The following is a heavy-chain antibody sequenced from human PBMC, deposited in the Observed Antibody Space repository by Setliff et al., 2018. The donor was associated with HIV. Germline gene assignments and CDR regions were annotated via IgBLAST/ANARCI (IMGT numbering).Heavy chain of an antibody. J-gene: IGHJ4*02. D-gene: IGHD3-22*01. CDR2: IYYSGDT. CDR3: ARAPYYDYRGLAVYYFDY. CDR1: GGSINSTSYY. Sequence: SETLSLTCIVSGGSINSTSYYWGWSRQPPGQGLEWIGSIYYSGDTFYNTSLKTRITISVDTSKNHLSLKVSSLTAADTAVYYCARAPYYDYRGLAVYYFDYWGQGTLVTVSS. V-gene: IGHV4-39*07.